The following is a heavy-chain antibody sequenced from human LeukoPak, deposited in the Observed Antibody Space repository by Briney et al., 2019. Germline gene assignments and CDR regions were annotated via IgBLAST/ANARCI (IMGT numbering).Heavy chain of an antibody. J-gene: IGHJ4*02. CDR2: IYSGGST. CDR3: AKEDTYYYDSSGYYPPGCFDY. V-gene: IGHV3-53*01. D-gene: IGHD3-22*01. CDR1: GFTVSSYY. Sequence: GGSLRLSCAASGFTVSSYYMSWVRQAPGKGLEWVSVIYSGGSTYYADSVRGRFTISRDNSKNTLYLQMNSLRAEDTAVYYCAKEDTYYYDSSGYYPPGCFDYWGQGTLVTVSS.